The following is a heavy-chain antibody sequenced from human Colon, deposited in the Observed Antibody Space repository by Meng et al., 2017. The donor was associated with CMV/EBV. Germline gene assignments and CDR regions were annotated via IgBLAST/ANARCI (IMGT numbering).Heavy chain of an antibody. V-gene: IGHV1-2*02. J-gene: IGHJ5*02. CDR3: TRGFSIIVSGNWFDP. CDR1: GYTFTDYY. CDR2: INANSGGT. D-gene: IGHD5/OR15-5a*01. Sequence: ASVKVSCKASGYTFTDYYMHWVRQAPGQGLEWMVWINANSGGTTPAQKFQGRVTMTRDTSISTAYMELSSLRSDDTAVYYCTRGFSIIVSGNWFDPWGQGTLVTVSS.